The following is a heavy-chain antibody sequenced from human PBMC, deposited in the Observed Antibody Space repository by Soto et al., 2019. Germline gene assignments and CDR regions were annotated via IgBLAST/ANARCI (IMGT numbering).Heavy chain of an antibody. CDR3: ARSPSYYDFPDYYYYMDV. CDR1: GFTFSSSW. J-gene: IGHJ6*03. D-gene: IGHD3-3*01. V-gene: IGHV3-74*01. CDR2: INSDGSST. Sequence: GGSLRLSCAASGFTFSSSWMHWVRQAPGKGLVWVSRINSDGSSTSYADSVKGRFTISRDNAKNTLYLQMNSLRAEDTAVYYCARSPSYYDFPDYYYYMDVWGKGTTVTVSS.